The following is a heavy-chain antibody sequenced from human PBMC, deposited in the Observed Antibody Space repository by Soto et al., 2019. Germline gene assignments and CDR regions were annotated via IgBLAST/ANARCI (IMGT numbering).Heavy chain of an antibody. Sequence: EVQLVQSGAEVKKPGESLRISCKGSGYSFTSYWISWVRQMPGKGLEWMGRIDPSDSYTNYSPSFQGHATISADKSISTAYLQGSSMKASDTAMYYCARLQAAAGDNDLTFDYWGQGTLVTVSS. CDR3: ARLQAAAGDNDLTFDY. CDR1: GYSFTSYW. J-gene: IGHJ4*02. V-gene: IGHV5-10-1*01. D-gene: IGHD6-13*01. CDR2: IDPSDSYT.